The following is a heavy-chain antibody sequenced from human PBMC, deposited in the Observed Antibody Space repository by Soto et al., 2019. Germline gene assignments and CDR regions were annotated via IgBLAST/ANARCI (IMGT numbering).Heavy chain of an antibody. Sequence: SGGSLXLSCAASGFTFSNYIMHWVRQAPGKGLEWVAIILHDGNNKYYADSVKGRFTISRDNSKNTLYLQMNSLRTEDTAIYYCARDDEGGSYCDLGYWGQGTLVTVSS. J-gene: IGHJ4*02. D-gene: IGHD3-10*01. CDR2: ILHDGNNK. CDR1: GFTFSNYI. CDR3: ARDDEGGSYCDLGY. V-gene: IGHV3-30-3*01.